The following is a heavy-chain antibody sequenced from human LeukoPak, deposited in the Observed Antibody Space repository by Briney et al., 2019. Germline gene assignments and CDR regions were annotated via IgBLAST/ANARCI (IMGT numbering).Heavy chain of an antibody. V-gene: IGHV1-8*01. CDR1: GYTFTSYD. J-gene: IGHJ4*02. CDR3: ARGRGYSYGLYRSEIDY. Sequence: GASVKVSCKASGYTFTSYDINWVRQATGQGLEWMGWMNPNSGNTGYAQKFQGRVTMTRNTSISTAYVELSSLRSEDTAVYYCARGRGYSYGLYRSEIDYWGQGTLVTVSS. D-gene: IGHD5-18*01. CDR2: MNPNSGNT.